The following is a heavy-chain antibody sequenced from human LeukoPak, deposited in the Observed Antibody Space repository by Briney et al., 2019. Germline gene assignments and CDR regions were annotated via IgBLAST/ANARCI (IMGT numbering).Heavy chain of an antibody. J-gene: IGHJ4*02. Sequence: GGSLRLSCAASGFTFSSYAMSWVRQAPGKGLEWVSAISGGGDSTYYVDSVKGRFTISRDNSKNTLYLQMNSRRAEDTAVYYCAKSYDSSGYYYLRDQYYFDYWGQGTLVTVSS. CDR3: AKSYDSSGYYYLRDQYYFDY. CDR1: GFTFSSYA. D-gene: IGHD3-22*01. CDR2: ISGGGDST. V-gene: IGHV3-23*01.